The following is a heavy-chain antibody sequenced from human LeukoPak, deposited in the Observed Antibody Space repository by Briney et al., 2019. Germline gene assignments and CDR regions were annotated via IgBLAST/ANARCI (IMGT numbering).Heavy chain of an antibody. CDR3: ARGPTRNYFDY. CDR1: GGTISRYY. CDR2: IYSSGST. V-gene: IGHV4-59*01. Sequence: AETLSLTCTVCGGTISRYYWRWIRQPRGGGLEWIGNIYSSGSTNYNPSLKSRVTISVDTSKNQFSLKLSSVTAADTAVYYCARGPTRNYFDYWGQGTLVTVSS. J-gene: IGHJ4*02.